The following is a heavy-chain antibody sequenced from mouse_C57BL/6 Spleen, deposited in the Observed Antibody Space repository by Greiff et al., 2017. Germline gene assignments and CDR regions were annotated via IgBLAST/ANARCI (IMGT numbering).Heavy chain of an antibody. V-gene: IGHV1-59*01. Sequence: QVQLLQSVAELVRPGTSVKLSCTASGFTIKSACMHWVKQRPGQGLEWIGVIDPADSNTNYTQKFKGKATITVDTSSSTAYVQLSSLTSEDTAVYYCARDAAGYGYMDYWGQGTSVTVSS. J-gene: IGHJ4*01. CDR1: GFTIKSAC. D-gene: IGHD1-2*01. CDR2: IDPADSNT. CDR3: ARDAAGYGYMDY.